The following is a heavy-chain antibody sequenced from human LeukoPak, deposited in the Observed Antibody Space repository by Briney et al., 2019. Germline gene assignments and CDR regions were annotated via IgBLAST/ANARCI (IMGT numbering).Heavy chain of an antibody. V-gene: IGHV3-23*01. CDR2: IGSST. Sequence: GGSLRLSCAASGFTFSSYAMSWVRQAPGKGLEWVSTIGSSTYYADSVKGRFTISRDYSKNTLFLQLTSLRADDTAIYYCAKVSGNSGYRPVDYWGQGTLVTVSS. D-gene: IGHD3-22*01. CDR3: AKVSGNSGYRPVDY. J-gene: IGHJ4*02. CDR1: GFTFSSYA.